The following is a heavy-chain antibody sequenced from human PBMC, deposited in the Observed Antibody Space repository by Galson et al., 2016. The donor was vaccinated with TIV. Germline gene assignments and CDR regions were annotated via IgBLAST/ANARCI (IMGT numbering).Heavy chain of an antibody. J-gene: IGHJ4*02. D-gene: IGHD3-10*01. Sequence: SVKVSCKASGYTFTNYYIHWVRQAPGQGLQWMGIISGAGTSYAQKFQGRVTMTRDTSTSTVYMELISLRSEDTAIYYCASYGSGRQASFDYWGQGTLVTVSS. CDR1: GYTFTNYY. CDR3: ASYGSGRQASFDY. V-gene: IGHV1-46*03. CDR2: ISGAGT.